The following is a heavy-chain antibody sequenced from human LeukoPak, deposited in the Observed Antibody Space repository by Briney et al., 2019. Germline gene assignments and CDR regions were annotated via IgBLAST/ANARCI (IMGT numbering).Heavy chain of an antibody. CDR3: ARNYASSGYYYVGY. CDR1: GGPVSSGNYY. J-gene: IGHJ4*02. V-gene: IGHV4-61*01. Sequence: SETLSLTCTVSGGPVSSGNYYWSWIRPPPGKGLEWIGYVYYSGTTNYNPSLKSRVTISVDTSKNQFSLKLSTVTAADSAVYYCARNYASSGYYYVGYWGQGTLVTVSS. D-gene: IGHD3-22*01. CDR2: VYYSGTT.